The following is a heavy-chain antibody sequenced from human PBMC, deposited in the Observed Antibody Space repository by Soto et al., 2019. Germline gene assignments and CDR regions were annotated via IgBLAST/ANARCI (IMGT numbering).Heavy chain of an antibody. V-gene: IGHV3-9*01. D-gene: IGHD2-2*01. CDR3: AKLLSTAEAGSIVVVPAAQGDDAFDI. CDR2: ISWNSGSI. CDR1: GFTLDDYA. J-gene: IGHJ3*02. Sequence: GGSLRLSFAASGFTLDDYAMHWVRQAPGKGLEWVSGISWNSGSIGYADSGKGRFTISRGNAKNSLYLQMNSRRAEDTALYYFAKLLSTAEAGSIVVVPAAQGDDAFDIWGQGTMVTVSS.